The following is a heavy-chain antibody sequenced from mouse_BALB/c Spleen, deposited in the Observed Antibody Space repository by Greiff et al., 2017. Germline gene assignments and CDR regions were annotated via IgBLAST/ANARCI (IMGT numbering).Heavy chain of an antibody. J-gene: IGHJ3*01. D-gene: IGHD2-13*01. CDR2: IWSGGST. V-gene: IGHV2-2*02. CDR1: GFSLTSYG. CDR3: ARSASYGDVAY. Sequence: QVQLQQSGPGLVQPSQSLSITCTVSGFSLTSYGVHWVRQSPGKGLEWLGVIWSGGSTDYNAAFISRLSISKDNSKSQVFFKMNSLQANDTAIYCCARSASYGDVAYWGQGTLVTVSA.